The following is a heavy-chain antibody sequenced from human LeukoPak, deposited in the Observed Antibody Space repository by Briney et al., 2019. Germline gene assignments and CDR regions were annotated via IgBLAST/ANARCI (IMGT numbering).Heavy chain of an antibody. V-gene: IGHV4-4*07. CDR1: GGSISSYY. D-gene: IGHD1-26*01. CDR2: IYTSGST. J-gene: IGHJ4*02. CDR3: ARAGGVVGATTWNY. Sequence: SETLSLTCTVSGGSISSYYWSWIRQPAGKGLEWIGRIYTSGSTNYNPSLKCRVTMSVDTSKNQFSLKLSSVTAADTAVYYCARAGGVVGATTWNYWGQGTLVTVSS.